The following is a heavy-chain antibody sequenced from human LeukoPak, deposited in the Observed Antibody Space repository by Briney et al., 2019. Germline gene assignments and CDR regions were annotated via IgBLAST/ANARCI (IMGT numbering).Heavy chain of an antibody. CDR1: GGSFSGYY. J-gene: IGHJ4*02. V-gene: IGHV4-34*01. D-gene: IGHD3-22*01. CDR3: ATYYDRSGYKWDY. Sequence: SETLSLTYAVYGGSFSGYYWSWIRQPPGKGLEWIGEINHSGSTNYNPSLKSRVTISVDTSKNQFSLKLNSVTAADTAMYYCATYYDRSGYKWDYWGQGTLVTVSS. CDR2: INHSGST.